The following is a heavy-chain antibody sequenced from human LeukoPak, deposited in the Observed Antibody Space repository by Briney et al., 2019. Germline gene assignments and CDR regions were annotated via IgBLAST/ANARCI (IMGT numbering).Heavy chain of an antibody. Sequence: PSETLSLTCTVSGGSISSFYWSWIRQPPGKGLEYIGYISYSETTSYNPSLKSRVTISVDTSKNQFSLKLTSVTAADTAVYYCARNKGLPQAFDIWGQGTMVTVSS. V-gene: IGHV4-59*01. CDR3: ARNKGLPQAFDI. CDR1: GGSISSFY. D-gene: IGHD5/OR15-5a*01. CDR2: ISYSETT. J-gene: IGHJ3*02.